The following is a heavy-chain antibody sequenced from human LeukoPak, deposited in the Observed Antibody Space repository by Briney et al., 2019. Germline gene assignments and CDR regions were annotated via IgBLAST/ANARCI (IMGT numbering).Heavy chain of an antibody. Sequence: PSETLSLTCTVSGGSISSDRFYWTWLPQPPGKGLEWIGRIKSSNTNYNPSLKSRVNISVDTSTNQFSLKLSSLTAADTAVYYCARVPDWTYVPDYWGQGTLVTVSS. V-gene: IGHV4-61*02. D-gene: IGHD3-16*01. J-gene: IGHJ4*02. CDR2: IKSSNT. CDR1: GGSISSDRFY. CDR3: ARVPDWTYVPDY.